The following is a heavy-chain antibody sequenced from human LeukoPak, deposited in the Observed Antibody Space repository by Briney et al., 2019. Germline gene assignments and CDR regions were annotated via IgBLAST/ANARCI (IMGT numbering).Heavy chain of an antibody. J-gene: IGHJ4*02. D-gene: IGHD3-3*01. CDR2: IYYSGST. CDR1: GGSISSGGYY. V-gene: IGHV4-31*03. CDR3: ARGGGFWSGYYPHDY. Sequence: SQTLSLTCTASGGSISSGGYYWSWIRQHPGKGLEWIGYIYYSGSTYYNPSLKSRVTISVDTSKNQFSLKLSSVTAADTAVYYCARGGGFWSGYYPHDYWGQGTLVTVSS.